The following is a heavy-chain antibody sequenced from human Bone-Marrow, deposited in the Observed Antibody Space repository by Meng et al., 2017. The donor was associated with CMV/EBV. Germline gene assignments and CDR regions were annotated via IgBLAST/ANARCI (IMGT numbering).Heavy chain of an antibody. V-gene: IGHV4-59*01. D-gene: IGHD6-6*01. J-gene: IGHJ4*02. CDR1: GGSISSYY. CDR3: ARGVAKSSSIAAPFDY. CDR2: IYYSGST. Sequence: SETLSLTCTVSGGSISSYYWSWIRQPPGKGLEWIGYIYYSGSTNYNPSLKSRVTISADTSKNQFSLKLSSVTAADTAVYYCARGVAKSSSIAAPFDYWGQGTLVTVSS.